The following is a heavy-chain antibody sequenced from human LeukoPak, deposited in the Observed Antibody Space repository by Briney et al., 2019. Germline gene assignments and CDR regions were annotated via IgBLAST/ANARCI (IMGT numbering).Heavy chain of an antibody. CDR2: IISIFGTA. Sequence: SVKVSCKASGGTFSNYAIIWVRQAPGQGLEWMGGIISIFGTANYARKFQGRVTITADASTNTAYMELSRLRSEDTAVYYCTRDVDFGRSWARYFDSWGQGTLVTVSS. J-gene: IGHJ4*02. CDR1: GGTFSNYA. CDR3: TRDVDFGRSWARYFDS. D-gene: IGHD6-13*01. V-gene: IGHV1-69*13.